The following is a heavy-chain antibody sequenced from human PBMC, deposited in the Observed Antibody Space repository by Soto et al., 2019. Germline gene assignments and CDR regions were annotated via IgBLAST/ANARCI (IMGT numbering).Heavy chain of an antibody. CDR1: GYDFTTYG. CDR3: ARGRYGDY. J-gene: IGHJ4*02. V-gene: IGHV1-18*01. Sequence: QVHLVQSGAEVKKPGASVKVSCKGSGYDFTTYGITWVRQAPGQGLEWMAWISAHNGNTDYAQKLQGRVTVTRDTSTSTPYMEMRSLRSDDPAVYYCARGRYGDYGGQGALVTVSS. D-gene: IGHD1-1*01. CDR2: ISAHNGNT.